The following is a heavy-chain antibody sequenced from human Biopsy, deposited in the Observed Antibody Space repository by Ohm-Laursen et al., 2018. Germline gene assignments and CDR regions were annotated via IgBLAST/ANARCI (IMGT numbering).Heavy chain of an antibody. J-gene: IGHJ6*02. CDR3: AKDWFPYADYARAHGVDV. CDR2: ISNDGDIK. V-gene: IGHV3-30*02. CDR1: GFTFSSYG. Sequence: SLRLSCAASGFTFSSYGMHWVRQAPGKGLEWVSLISNDGDIKYSADSMEGRFTISRDNSRNTLFLQMNSLKAEDTAVYYCAKDWFPYADYARAHGVDVWGQGTTVTVSS. D-gene: IGHD3-16*01.